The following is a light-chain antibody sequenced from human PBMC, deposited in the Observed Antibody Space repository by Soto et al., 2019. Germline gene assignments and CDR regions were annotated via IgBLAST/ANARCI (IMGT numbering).Light chain of an antibody. CDR2: EVS. V-gene: IGLV2-8*01. CDR3: SSYAGSNNWV. CDR1: SSDVGDYNY. Sequence: QSALTQPPSASGSPGRSVTISCTGTSSDVGDYNYVSWYQQHPGTAPKLMIYEVSERPSGVPDRFSGSKSGNTASLTVSGLQAEDDADYYCSSYAGSNNWVFGGGTKLTVL. J-gene: IGLJ3*02.